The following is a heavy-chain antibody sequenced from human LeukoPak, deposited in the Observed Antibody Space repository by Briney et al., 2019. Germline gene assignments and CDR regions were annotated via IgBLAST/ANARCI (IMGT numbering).Heavy chain of an antibody. CDR1: GYTFTSCD. D-gene: IGHD2-15*01. CDR2: MNPNSGNT. CDR3: AKDFCSGGSCYRKYYYYYGLDV. Sequence: ASVKVSCKASGYTFTSCDINWVRQATGQGLEWMGWMNPNSGNTGYAEKFQGRVTMTRNTSISTAYMELSSLRSEDTAVYYCAKDFCSGGSCYRKYYYYYGLDVWGQGTTVTVSS. J-gene: IGHJ6*02. V-gene: IGHV1-8*01.